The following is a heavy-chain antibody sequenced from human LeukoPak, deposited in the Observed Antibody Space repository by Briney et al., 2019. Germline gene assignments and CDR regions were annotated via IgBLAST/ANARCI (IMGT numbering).Heavy chain of an antibody. J-gene: IGHJ4*02. CDR3: ARSVSTGVVAATFDY. D-gene: IGHD2-15*01. CDR2: IIPIFGTA. Sequence: SVKVSCKASGGTFSSYAISWARQAPGQGLEWMGGIIPIFGTANYAQKFQGRVTITADESTSTAYMELSSLRSEDTAVYYCARSVSTGVVAATFDYWGQGTLVTVSS. CDR1: GGTFSSYA. V-gene: IGHV1-69*01.